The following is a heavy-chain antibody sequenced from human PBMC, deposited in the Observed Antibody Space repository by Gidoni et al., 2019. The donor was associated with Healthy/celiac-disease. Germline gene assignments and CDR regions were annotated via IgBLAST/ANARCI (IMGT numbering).Heavy chain of an antibody. V-gene: IGHV1-69*01. J-gene: IGHJ6*02. Sequence: QVQLVQSGAEVKKPGATVRVSCKASGGTFRSYDISWVRQAPGQGLEWMGGIIPIFGTANYAQKFQGRVTITADESTSTAYMELSSLRSEDTAVYYCARTYGDYLSAYYYGMDVWGQGTTVTVSS. CDR1: GGTFRSYD. D-gene: IGHD4-17*01. CDR3: ARTYGDYLSAYYYGMDV. CDR2: IIPIFGTA.